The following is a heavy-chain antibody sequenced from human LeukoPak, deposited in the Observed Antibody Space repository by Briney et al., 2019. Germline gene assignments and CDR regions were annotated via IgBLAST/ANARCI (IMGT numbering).Heavy chain of an antibody. D-gene: IGHD1-26*01. V-gene: IGHV3-30*18. Sequence: GGSLRLSCVASGFTFGNYGMHWVRQAPGKGLEWVAVISDDGSNKYYPDSAKGRFTISRDNSKSTLNLQMDSLRIEDTAVYYCAKVGFTGSYMYAFDMWGQGTMVTVSS. J-gene: IGHJ3*02. CDR1: GFTFGNYG. CDR3: AKVGFTGSYMYAFDM. CDR2: ISDDGSNK.